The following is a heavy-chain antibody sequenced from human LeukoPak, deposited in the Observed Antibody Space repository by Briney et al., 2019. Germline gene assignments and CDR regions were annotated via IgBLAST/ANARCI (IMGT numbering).Heavy chain of an antibody. CDR2: ISGSGGST. CDR1: GFTFSSYA. V-gene: IGHV3-23*01. CDR3: AKADSGSYSSFDY. D-gene: IGHD1-26*01. Sequence: GGSLRLSCAASGFTFSSYAMSWVRQAPGKGLEWVSAISGSGGSTYYADSVKGRFTISRDDSKNTLYLQMNSLRAEDTAVYYCAKADSGSYSSFDYWGQGTLVTVSS. J-gene: IGHJ4*02.